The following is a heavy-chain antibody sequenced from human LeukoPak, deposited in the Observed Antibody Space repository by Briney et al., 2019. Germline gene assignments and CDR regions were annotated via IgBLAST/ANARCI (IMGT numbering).Heavy chain of an antibody. V-gene: IGHV3-23*01. J-gene: IGHJ4*02. Sequence: GGSLRLSCAASGFTFSSYAMSWVRQAPGKGLEWVSAISGSGGSTYYADSLNGRFTISRDNSKNTPYLQINSLRAEHTAVYYCAKDPRGGYYDSSGYYYFDYWGQGTLVTVSS. CDR3: AKDPRGGYYDSSGYYYFDY. D-gene: IGHD3-22*01. CDR1: GFTFSSYA. CDR2: ISGSGGST.